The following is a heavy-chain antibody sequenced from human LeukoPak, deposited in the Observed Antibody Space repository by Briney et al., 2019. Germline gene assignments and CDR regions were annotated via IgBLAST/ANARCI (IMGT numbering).Heavy chain of an antibody. CDR3: ARDHVPAAARCFDY. D-gene: IGHD2-2*01. Sequence: GGSLRLSCAASGFTFSDYTMNWVRLAPGKGLEWVSSISGSSNYIYYADSVKGRFTISRGNAKNSLYLQMNSLRVEDTAVYCCARDHVPAAARCFDYWGQGTLVTVSS. J-gene: IGHJ4*02. CDR1: GFTFSDYT. CDR2: ISGSSNYI. V-gene: IGHV3-21*01.